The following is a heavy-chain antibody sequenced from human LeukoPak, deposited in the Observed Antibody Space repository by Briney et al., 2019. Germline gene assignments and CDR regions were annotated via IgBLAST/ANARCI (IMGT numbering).Heavy chain of an antibody. CDR3: ARRGYYGSLLFDP. V-gene: IGHV4-59*01. CDR1: GGSISSYY. J-gene: IGHJ5*02. Sequence: PSETLSLTCTVSGGSISSYYWSWIRQPPGKGLEWIGYIYYSGSTNYNPSLKSRVTISVDTSKNQFSLKLSSVTAADTAVYYCARRGYYGSLLFDPWGQGTLVTVSS. CDR2: IYYSGST. D-gene: IGHD3-10*01.